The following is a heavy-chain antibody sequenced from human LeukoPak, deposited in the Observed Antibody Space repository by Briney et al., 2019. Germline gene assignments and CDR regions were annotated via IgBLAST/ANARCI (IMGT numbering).Heavy chain of an antibody. Sequence: GGSLRLSCAASGFSFSSYSMNWVRQAPGKGREWVSSISSSSSYIYYADSVKGRFTISRDNAKNSLYLQMNSLRAEDTAVYCCARDIEAAGLFLDYWGQGTLVTVS. CDR2: ISSSSSYI. J-gene: IGHJ4*02. CDR3: ARDIEAAGLFLDY. D-gene: IGHD6-13*01. CDR1: GFSFSSYS. V-gene: IGHV3-21*06.